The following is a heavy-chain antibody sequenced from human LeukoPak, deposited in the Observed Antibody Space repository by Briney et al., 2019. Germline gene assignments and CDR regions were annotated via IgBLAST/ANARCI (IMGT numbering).Heavy chain of an antibody. J-gene: IGHJ5*02. CDR1: GFTFSHYA. V-gene: IGHV3-30-3*01. Sequence: GGSLRLSCAASGFTFSHYAMHWVRQAPGKGLEWVAVISYHGIDKYYADSVKGRFTISRDNSKNALYLQMDSLRPEDTAVYYCARAGEDVVLGPAPVGGSPYNWFDPWGQGTLVTVSS. CDR3: ARAGEDVVLGPAPVGGSPYNWFDP. D-gene: IGHD2-2*01. CDR2: ISYHGIDK.